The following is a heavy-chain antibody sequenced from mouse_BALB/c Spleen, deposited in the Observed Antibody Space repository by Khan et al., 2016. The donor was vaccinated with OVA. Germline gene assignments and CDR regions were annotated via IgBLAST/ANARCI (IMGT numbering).Heavy chain of an antibody. Sequence: EVQLQESGPGLVKPSQSLSLTCTVTGYSITSDYAWNWIRQFPGNKLEWLGYISYSGNTHYNPSLKSRISVTRDTSKNQFFLQLNSVTTEDTATYYCARLFGEDFDYWGQGTTLTVSS. CDR3: ARLFGEDFDY. CDR1: GYSITSDYA. J-gene: IGHJ2*01. CDR2: ISYSGNT. V-gene: IGHV3-2*02.